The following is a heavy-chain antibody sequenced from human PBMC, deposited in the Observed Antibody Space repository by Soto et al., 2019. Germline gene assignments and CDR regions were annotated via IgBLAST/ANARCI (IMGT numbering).Heavy chain of an antibody. Sequence: EVHLVQSGGGLVQPGESLSLSCVASGFTFNDYAMHWVRQTPGKGLEWVAAISNRGSSAYYADSVKGRFTISRDKSTKTLSIHMHTLRVEDTAVYFCATAFCDAATCCPCESWGQGTPVAVSP. V-gene: IGHV3-23*04. CDR3: ATAFCDAATCCPCES. J-gene: IGHJ4*02. CDR2: ISNRGSSA. D-gene: IGHD2-21*01. CDR1: GFTFNDYA.